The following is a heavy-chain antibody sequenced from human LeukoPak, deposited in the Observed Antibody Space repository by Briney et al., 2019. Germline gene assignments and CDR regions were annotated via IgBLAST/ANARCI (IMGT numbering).Heavy chain of an antibody. V-gene: IGHV4-38-2*02. CDR2: IYYGGST. CDR1: GSSITSGYY. D-gene: IGHD2-2*01. Sequence: PSETLSLTCIVSGSSITSGYYWGWIRQPPGKGLEFIGCIYYGGSTNYNPSLKSRVTISVDTSKNQFSLKLSSVTAADTAVYYCARGGGYRDFDYWGQGTLVTVSS. J-gene: IGHJ4*02. CDR3: ARGGGYRDFDY.